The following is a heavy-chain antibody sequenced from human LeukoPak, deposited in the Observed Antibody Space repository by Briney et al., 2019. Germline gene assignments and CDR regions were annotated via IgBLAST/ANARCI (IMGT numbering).Heavy chain of an antibody. Sequence: PGGSLRLSCAASEFTFSSYWMNWVRQSPGKGLEWVANINERGSGQHYVDSVEGRFTISRDNAKNSLDLQMNSLRAEDTAVYYCAKEDGSGSYYLYYFDYWGQGTLVTVSS. J-gene: IGHJ4*02. CDR2: INERGSGQ. CDR3: AKEDGSGSYYLYYFDY. CDR1: EFTFSSYW. D-gene: IGHD3-10*01. V-gene: IGHV3-7*03.